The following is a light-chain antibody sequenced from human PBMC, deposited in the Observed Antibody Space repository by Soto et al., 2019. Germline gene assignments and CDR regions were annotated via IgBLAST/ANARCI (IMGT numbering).Light chain of an antibody. Sequence: DIQMTQSPSTLSASIGDRVTITCRASQSISRWLAWYQQKPGKAPKLLIYDVSSLETGVPSRFSGSGSGTESTLTISSLQPDDPATSYCQQYNTFGTIGQGTKADIK. J-gene: IGKJ1*01. CDR2: DVS. CDR1: QSISRW. V-gene: IGKV1-5*01. CDR3: QQYNTFGT.